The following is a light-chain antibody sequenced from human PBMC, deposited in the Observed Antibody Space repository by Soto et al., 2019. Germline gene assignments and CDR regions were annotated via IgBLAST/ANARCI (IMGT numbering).Light chain of an antibody. V-gene: IGKV1-9*01. J-gene: IGKJ4*02. CDR1: QAISIY. Sequence: IQLTQFPSSLSASVGDRVTITCRASQAISIYLAWYRQKPGKAPKLLIYTASTLQSGVPSRFSGSGSGTDVTLTISSLQPEDFATYYCQQLDSYPLTCGGGTKVEIK. CDR2: TAS. CDR3: QQLDSYPLT.